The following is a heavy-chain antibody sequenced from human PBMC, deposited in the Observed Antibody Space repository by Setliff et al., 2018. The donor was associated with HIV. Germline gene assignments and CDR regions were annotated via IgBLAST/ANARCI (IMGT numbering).Heavy chain of an antibody. CDR1: GYSFNSYY. D-gene: IGHD2-2*01. Sequence: ASVKVSCKTSGYSFNSYYMHWVRQAPGQGLEWMGIINPSGGSTTDAQKFQGRVSMTTDTYTSTAYMELKTLRSDDTAVYYCALTYPPADNWLDPWGQGTLVTVSS. CDR2: INPSGGST. CDR3: ALTYPPADNWLDP. V-gene: IGHV1-46*02. J-gene: IGHJ5*02.